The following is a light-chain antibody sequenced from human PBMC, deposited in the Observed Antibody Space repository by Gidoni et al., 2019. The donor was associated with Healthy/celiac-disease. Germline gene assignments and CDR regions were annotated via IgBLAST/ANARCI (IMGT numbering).Light chain of an antibody. V-gene: IGKV1-39*01. CDR1: QSISSY. CDR2: AAS. Sequence: DIQMTQSPSSLSASVGDRVTITCRASQSISSYLNWYQQKPGNAPKLLIYAASSLQSGVPSRFSGSGSGTDFTLTISSLQPEDFATYYCQQSYSTSALTFGGGTKVEIK. CDR3: QQSYSTSALT. J-gene: IGKJ4*01.